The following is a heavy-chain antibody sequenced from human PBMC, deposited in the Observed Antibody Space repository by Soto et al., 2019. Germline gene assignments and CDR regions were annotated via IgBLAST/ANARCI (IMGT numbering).Heavy chain of an antibody. Sequence: PGGPLRLSCAASGFTFSSYAMSWVRQAPGKGLEWVSAISGSGGSTYYADSVKGRFTISRDNSKNTLYLQMNSLRAEDTAVYYCAKAIPYGSGSYLSNYYYGMDVWGQGTTVTVSS. V-gene: IGHV3-23*01. D-gene: IGHD3-10*01. CDR3: AKAIPYGSGSYLSNYYYGMDV. CDR1: GFTFSSYA. CDR2: ISGSGGST. J-gene: IGHJ6*02.